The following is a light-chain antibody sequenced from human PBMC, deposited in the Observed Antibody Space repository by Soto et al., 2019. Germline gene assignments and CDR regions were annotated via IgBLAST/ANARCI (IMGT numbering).Light chain of an antibody. J-gene: IGLJ2*01. Sequence: QSALTQPASVSGSPGRSITISCTGTSSDVGGYNYVSWYQQHPGKAPKLMIYDVSNRPSGVSNRFSGSKSGNTASLTISGLQYEDEADYYCSSYTSSSTLVFGGGTKLTVL. CDR3: SSYTSSSTLV. V-gene: IGLV2-14*01. CDR2: DVS. CDR1: SSDVGGYNY.